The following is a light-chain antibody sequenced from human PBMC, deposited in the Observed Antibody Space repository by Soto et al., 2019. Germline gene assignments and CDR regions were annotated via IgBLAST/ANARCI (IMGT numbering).Light chain of an antibody. J-gene: IGLJ1*01. CDR1: TNY. Sequence: QSVLTQPRSVSGSPGQSVTISCTGTTNYVSWFQQHPGKAPKLIIYDVNKLPSGVPGRFSGSKSGNTASLTISGLQAEDAADYYCCSFAGSFTSYVFGPGTKLTVL. V-gene: IGLV2-11*01. CDR2: DVN. CDR3: CSFAGSFTSYV.